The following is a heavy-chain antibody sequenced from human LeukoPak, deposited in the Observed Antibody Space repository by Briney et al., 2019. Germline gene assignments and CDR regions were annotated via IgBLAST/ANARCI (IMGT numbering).Heavy chain of an antibody. Sequence: GGSLRLSCAASGFTFSSYSMNWVRQAPGKGLEWVGFIRSKVYGGTPEYAASVKGRFTISRDDSKGVAYLQMNSLKTEDTAVYYCTRDQTPYYWGQGTLVTVSS. J-gene: IGHJ4*02. CDR3: TRDQTPYY. V-gene: IGHV3-49*04. CDR1: GFTFSSYS. CDR2: IRSKVYGGTP.